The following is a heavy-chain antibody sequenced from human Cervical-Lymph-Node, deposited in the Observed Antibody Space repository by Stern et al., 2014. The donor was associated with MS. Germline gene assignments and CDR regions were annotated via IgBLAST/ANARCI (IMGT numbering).Heavy chain of an antibody. D-gene: IGHD3-10*01. CDR1: GYTFTRYY. V-gene: IGHV1-46*03. J-gene: IGHJ6*02. CDR3: AREARGPYYKDGMDV. Sequence: VQLVESGAEVKKPGASVKVSCKASGYTFTRYYMHWGRQAPGQGLEWMGMINPSGGTTTYAQKFQGRVTMTRDTSTSTVYMELSSLRSEDTAVYYCAREARGPYYKDGMDVWGQGTTVTVSS. CDR2: INPSGGTT.